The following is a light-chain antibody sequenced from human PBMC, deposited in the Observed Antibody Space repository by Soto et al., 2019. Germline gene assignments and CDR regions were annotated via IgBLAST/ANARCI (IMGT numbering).Light chain of an antibody. Sequence: QLVLTQSPSASASLGASVKLTCTLSSGHSSYAIAWHQQQPEKGPRYLMKINSDGSHSKGDGIPDRFSGSSSGAERYLTISRLQSEDEADYYCQTWVSGIEVFGGGTKVTVL. CDR1: SGHSSYA. J-gene: IGLJ2*01. CDR3: QTWVSGIEV. CDR2: INSDGSH. V-gene: IGLV4-69*01.